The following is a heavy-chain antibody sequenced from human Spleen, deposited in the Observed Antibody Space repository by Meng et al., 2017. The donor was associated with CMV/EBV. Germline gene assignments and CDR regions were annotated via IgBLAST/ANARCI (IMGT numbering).Heavy chain of an antibody. CDR2: IIHIFGTA. Sequence: QVEVGGSGAGVKTPGSSVKVPCKASGGPFSSYAISWVRQAPGQGLEWMGGIIHIFGTANYAQKFQGRVTITADESTSTAYMELSSLRSEDTAVYYCARDRGIAARKTRNFDYWGQGTLVTVSS. J-gene: IGHJ4*02. CDR1: GGPFSSYA. CDR3: ARDRGIAARKTRNFDY. V-gene: IGHV1-69*12. D-gene: IGHD6-6*01.